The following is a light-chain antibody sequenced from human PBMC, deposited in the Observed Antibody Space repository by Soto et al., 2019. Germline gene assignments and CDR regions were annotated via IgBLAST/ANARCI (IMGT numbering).Light chain of an antibody. CDR1: QSVSSD. CDR3: QQYNNWPWT. J-gene: IGKJ1*01. Sequence: EIVMTQSPATLSVSPGERATLSCRASQSVSSDLAWYQQKPGQAPRLLIYGASTRATAIPARFSGSGSATEFTLTISSLQSEDFAVYYCQQYNNWPWTFGQGTKVEIK. CDR2: GAS. V-gene: IGKV3-15*01.